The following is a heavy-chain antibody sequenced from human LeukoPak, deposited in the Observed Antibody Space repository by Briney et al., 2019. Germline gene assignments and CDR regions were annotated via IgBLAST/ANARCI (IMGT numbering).Heavy chain of an antibody. Sequence: ASVKVSCKASGYTFTSYGISWVRQAPGQGLEWMGWIDPNSGGTNYAQKFQGRVTMTRDTSISTAYMELSRLRSDDTAVYYCARENGSSSLVDYWGQGTLVTVSS. V-gene: IGHV1-2*02. CDR2: IDPNSGGT. D-gene: IGHD6-6*01. CDR1: GYTFTSYG. J-gene: IGHJ4*02. CDR3: ARENGSSSLVDY.